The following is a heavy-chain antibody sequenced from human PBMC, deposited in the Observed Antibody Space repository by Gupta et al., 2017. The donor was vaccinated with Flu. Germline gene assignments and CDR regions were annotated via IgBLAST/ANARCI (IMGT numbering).Heavy chain of an antibody. V-gene: IGHV3-33*01. J-gene: IGHJ5*02. Sequence: QVQLVESGGGVVQPGRSLRLSFAASGFTFSSYGMHWVRQAPGKGLEWVAVIWYDGSNKYYADSVKGRFTISRDNSKNTLYLQMNSLRAEDTAVYYCARQASVIHNWFDPWGQGTLVTVSS. CDR2: IWYDGSNK. CDR1: GFTFSSYG. CDR3: ARQASVIHNWFDP. D-gene: IGHD2-21*01.